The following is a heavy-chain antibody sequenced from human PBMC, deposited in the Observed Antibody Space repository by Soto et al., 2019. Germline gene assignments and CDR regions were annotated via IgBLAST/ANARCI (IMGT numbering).Heavy chain of an antibody. CDR2: IYHSGST. Sequence: QVQLQESGPGLVKPSQTLSLTCTVSGSSISSGSYYWSWIRQHPGKGLEWIGYIYHSGSTYYNASLKSRATISLDTSKNQFSLKLSSVTAADTAVYYCARDYMAVVDWGHGTLVTVSS. CDR3: ARDYMAVVD. J-gene: IGHJ4*01. D-gene: IGHD2-15*01. V-gene: IGHV4-31*03. CDR1: GSSISSGSYY.